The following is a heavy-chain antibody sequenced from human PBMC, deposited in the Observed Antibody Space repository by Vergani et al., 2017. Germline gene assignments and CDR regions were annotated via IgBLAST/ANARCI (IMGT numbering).Heavy chain of an antibody. CDR3: ARMGGYDEGDAFRIGYFDS. CDR2: IYSTGST. J-gene: IGHJ4*02. Sequence: QVQLQESGPGLVKPSGTLSLTCAVSGGSISSSNWWSWVRQPPGKGLEWIGYIYSTGSTHHNPSLRRRINMSVDTSKNQFSLKLNSVTATDTAMYYCARMGGYDEGDAFRIGYFDSWGPGILVTVSS. CDR1: GGSISSSNW. V-gene: IGHV4-4*02. D-gene: IGHD3-22*01.